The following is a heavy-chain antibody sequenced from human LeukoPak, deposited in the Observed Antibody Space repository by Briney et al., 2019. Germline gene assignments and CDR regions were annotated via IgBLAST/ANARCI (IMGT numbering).Heavy chain of an antibody. CDR2: INPSGGST. V-gene: IGHV1-46*01. Sequence: ASVKVSCKASGYTFTSYAMNWVRQAPGQGLEWMGIINPSGGSTSYAQKFQGRVTMTRDMSTSTVYMELSSLRSEDTAVYYCARDGDLTGYCSGGSCYSLYFDYWGQGTLVTVSS. CDR1: GYTFTSYA. J-gene: IGHJ4*02. CDR3: ARDGDLTGYCSGGSCYSLYFDY. D-gene: IGHD2-15*01.